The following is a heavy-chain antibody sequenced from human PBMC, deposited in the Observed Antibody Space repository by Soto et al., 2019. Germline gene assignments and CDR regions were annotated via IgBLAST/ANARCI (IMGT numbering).Heavy chain of an antibody. CDR2: IYPGGSDT. CDR3: AIPIIPGLAVALVH. CDR1: GYSFTNYW. Sequence: PGESLKISCKGSGYSFTNYWIGWVRQMPGKGLEWMGIIYPGGSDTRYSPSFQGQVTISADRSISTAYLQWSSLKASDTAMYYCAIPIIPGLAVALVHWGQGTLVTVSS. D-gene: IGHD6-19*01. V-gene: IGHV5-51*01. J-gene: IGHJ4*02.